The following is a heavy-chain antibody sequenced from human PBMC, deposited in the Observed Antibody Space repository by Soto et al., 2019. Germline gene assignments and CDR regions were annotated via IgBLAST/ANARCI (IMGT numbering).Heavy chain of an antibody. CDR3: ATLPPRIELTVLPIPT. J-gene: IGHJ4*02. CDR1: GGSISSTNW. Sequence: QVQLRQSGPGLVKPSGTLSLTCAVSGGSISSTNWWSWVRQSPGKGLEWIGEMYHSGSTNYNPSLKGRATNSVDKSNNQFSLKIRSVTAADTAIYYCATLPPRIELTVLPIPTWGQGTLVTVSS. CDR2: MYHSGST. D-gene: IGHD2-2*02. V-gene: IGHV4-4*02.